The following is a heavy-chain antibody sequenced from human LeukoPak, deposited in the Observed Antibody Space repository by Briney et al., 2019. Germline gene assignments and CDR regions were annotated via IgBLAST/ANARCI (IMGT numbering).Heavy chain of an antibody. J-gene: IGHJ4*02. Sequence: PGGSLRLSCAASGFTLSRYEMNWVRQAPGKGLEWGSYISSSGSTIYYADSVKGRVTISRYNAKNSLYLQMNSLRAEDTAVYYCASGVTIFGVVRFDYWGQGTLVTVSS. CDR1: GFTLSRYE. CDR2: ISSSGSTI. CDR3: ASGVTIFGVVRFDY. D-gene: IGHD3-3*01. V-gene: IGHV3-48*03.